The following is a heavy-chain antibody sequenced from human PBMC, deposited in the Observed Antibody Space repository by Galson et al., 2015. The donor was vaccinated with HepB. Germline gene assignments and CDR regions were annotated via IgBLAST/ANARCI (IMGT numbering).Heavy chain of an antibody. J-gene: IGHJ4*02. V-gene: IGHV3-11*01. CDR2: ISSSGKTS. CDR1: GFNFGDYY. D-gene: IGHD3-22*01. Sequence: SLRLSCAASGFNFGDYYMSWIRQAPGKGPEWVSYISSSGKTSYYADSVKGRFTISRDNTKNSLYAQMDSLRAEDTAVYFCARLKISYFENNGYHFDYWGQGALVTVSS. CDR3: ARLKISYFENNGYHFDY.